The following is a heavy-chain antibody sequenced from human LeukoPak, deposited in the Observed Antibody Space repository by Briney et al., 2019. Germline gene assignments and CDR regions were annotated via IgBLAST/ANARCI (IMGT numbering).Heavy chain of an antibody. V-gene: IGHV3-33*01. Sequence: SGRSLRLYCAASGFTFSNYGMHWVRQAPGKGLDWVAVIWCDGSNKYYADSVKGRFTTSRDNSKNTLYLQMNGLRAEDTAIYYCASVNMLPGAFHDFDIWGRGTMVTVS. CDR3: ASVNMLPGAFHDFDI. D-gene: IGHD3-10*01. CDR2: IWCDGSNK. J-gene: IGHJ3*02. CDR1: GFTFSNYG.